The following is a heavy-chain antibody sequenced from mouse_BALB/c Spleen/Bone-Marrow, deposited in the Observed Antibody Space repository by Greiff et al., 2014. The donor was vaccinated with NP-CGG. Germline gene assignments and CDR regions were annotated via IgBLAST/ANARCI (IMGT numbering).Heavy chain of an antibody. J-gene: IGHJ4*01. Sequence: VQLQESGPGLVAPSQSLSITCTVSGFSLTSYGVHWVRQPPGKGLEWLGVIWADGSTNYNSALMSRLSISKDNSKSQVLLKMNSLQTDGTAMYYCSRITTATGAMDYWGQGTSVTVSS. CDR2: IWADGST. CDR1: GFSLTSYG. D-gene: IGHD1-2*01. CDR3: SRITTATGAMDY. V-gene: IGHV2-9*02.